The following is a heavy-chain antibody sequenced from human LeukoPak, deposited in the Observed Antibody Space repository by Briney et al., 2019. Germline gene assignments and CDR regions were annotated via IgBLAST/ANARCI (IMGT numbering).Heavy chain of an antibody. V-gene: IGHV3-23*01. J-gene: IGHJ4*02. Sequence: GGSLRVSCAASGFMFSSFAMTWVRQAPGKGLEWVSTINAVDADTYYADSVKGRFTVSRDNSKNTLYLQMNSLRAEDTAVYYCAKQFLGANWGQGTLVIVSS. CDR1: GFMFSSFA. CDR3: AKQFLGAN. D-gene: IGHD4/OR15-4a*01. CDR2: INAVDADT.